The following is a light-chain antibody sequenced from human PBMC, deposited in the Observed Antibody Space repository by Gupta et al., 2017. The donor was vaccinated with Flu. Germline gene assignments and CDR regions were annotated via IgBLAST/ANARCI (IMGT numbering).Light chain of an antibody. CDR2: WAS. V-gene: IGKV4-1*01. CDR3: QQYYGNPYS. J-gene: IGKJ2*03. CDR1: QSILYSSNNKNY. Sequence: DIVMTQSPDSLAVSLGERATINCKSSQSILYSSNNKNYLAWYQQKPGQPPKLLIYWASTRESGLPDRFSGSGSGTDFTLTISSLKAEDVAVYYCQQYYGNPYSFGQGSKLEIK.